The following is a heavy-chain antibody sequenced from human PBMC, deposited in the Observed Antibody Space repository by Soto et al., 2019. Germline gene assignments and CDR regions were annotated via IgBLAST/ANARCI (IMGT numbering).Heavy chain of an antibody. J-gene: IGHJ4*02. V-gene: IGHV1-3*01. CDR1: GYTFTSYA. D-gene: IGHD6-19*01. Sequence: ASVKVSFKASGYTFTSYAMHLVRQATGQRLEWMGWINAGNGNTKYSQKFQGRVTITRDTSASTAYMELSSLRSEDTAVYYCARDIGRSSGWYEVDYWGQGTLVTVSS. CDR2: INAGNGNT. CDR3: ARDIGRSSGWYEVDY.